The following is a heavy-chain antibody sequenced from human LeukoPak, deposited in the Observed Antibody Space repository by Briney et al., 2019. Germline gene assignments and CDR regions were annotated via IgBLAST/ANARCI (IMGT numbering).Heavy chain of an antibody. CDR1: GYTFTSYG. CDR2: ISAYNGNT. V-gene: IGHV1-18*01. D-gene: IGHD3-10*01. J-gene: IGHJ4*02. Sequence: ASVKVSCKASGYTFTSYGISWVRQAPGQGLEWMGWISAYNGNTNYAQKLQGRVTMTTDTSTSTAYMELRSLRSDDTAVYYCARDGDHYGSGSYFYYFDYWGQGTLVTVSS. CDR3: ARDGDHYGSGSYFYYFDY.